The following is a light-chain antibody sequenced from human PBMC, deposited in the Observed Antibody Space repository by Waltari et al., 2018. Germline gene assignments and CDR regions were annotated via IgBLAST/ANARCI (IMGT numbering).Light chain of an antibody. J-gene: IGLJ1*01. Sequence: QSALTQPASVSGSPGQSIAISCTGTSSDVGGYNYVSWYQQHPGKAPKLMIYDVSNRPSGVSNRVAGSKSGNTASLTIAGLQAEDEADYYCSSYTTSGTLFGTGTKVTVL. V-gene: IGLV2-14*03. CDR1: SSDVGGYNY. CDR3: SSYTTSGTL. CDR2: DVS.